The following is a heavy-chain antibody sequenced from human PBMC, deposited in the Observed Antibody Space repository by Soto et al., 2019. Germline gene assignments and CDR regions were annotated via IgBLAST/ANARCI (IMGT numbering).Heavy chain of an antibody. CDR1: GGTFSSYA. D-gene: IGHD6-13*01. V-gene: IGHV1-69*06. Sequence: ASVKVSCKASGGTFSSYAISWVRQAPGQGLEWMGGIIPIFGTANYAQKFQGRVTITADKSTSTAYMELSSLRSEDTAVYYCARESRSSSWLDYYYYGMDVWGQGTTVTVSS. CDR3: ARESRSSSWLDYYYYGMDV. J-gene: IGHJ6*02. CDR2: IIPIFGTA.